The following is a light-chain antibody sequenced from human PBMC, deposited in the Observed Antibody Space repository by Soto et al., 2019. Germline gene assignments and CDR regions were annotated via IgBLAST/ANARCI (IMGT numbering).Light chain of an antibody. V-gene: IGKV3-15*01. CDR1: QSVSIK. J-gene: IGKJ5*01. Sequence: EIVMTQSPETLSVSPGERPTLSCRASQSVSIKLAWYQQTPGQPPRLLIYDTSTRATGIPARFSGSGSGAEFTHTIRSLQSEDFAVYDGQQYNNWPPITFGQGTRLEIK. CDR2: DTS. CDR3: QQYNNWPPIT.